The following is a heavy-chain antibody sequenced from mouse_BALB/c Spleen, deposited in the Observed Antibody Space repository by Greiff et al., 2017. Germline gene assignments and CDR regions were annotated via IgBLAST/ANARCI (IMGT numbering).Heavy chain of an antibody. J-gene: IGHJ2*01. Sequence: VQLQQSGAELVKPGASVKLSCKTSGYTFTSYWIQWVKQRPGQGLGWIGEIFPGTGTTYYNEKFKGKATLTIDTSSSTAYMQLSSLTSEDSAVYFCARKYGNYVVYFDYWGQGTTLTVSS. V-gene: IGHV1S132*01. D-gene: IGHD2-10*02. CDR2: IFPGTGTT. CDR1: GYTFTSYW. CDR3: ARKYGNYVVYFDY.